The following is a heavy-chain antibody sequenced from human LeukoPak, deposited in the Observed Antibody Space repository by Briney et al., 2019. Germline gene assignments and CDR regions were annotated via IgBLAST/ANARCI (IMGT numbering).Heavy chain of an antibody. CDR2: ISGSGGST. CDR1: GLTFSNYA. CDR3: AKDPYCSSTSCYPRGNWFDP. V-gene: IGHV3-23*01. J-gene: IGHJ5*02. D-gene: IGHD2-2*01. Sequence: GGSLRLSCDASGLTFSNYAMSCVRQAPGKGLEWVSAISGSGGSTYYADSAKGRFTIPRDNSKNTLYLQMNSLRAEDTAVYYCAKDPYCSSTSCYPRGNWFDPWGQGTLVTVSS.